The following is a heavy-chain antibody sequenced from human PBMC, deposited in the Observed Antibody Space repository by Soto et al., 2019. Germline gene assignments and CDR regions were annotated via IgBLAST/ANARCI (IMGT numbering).Heavy chain of an antibody. Sequence: SVKVSCKXSGGTFSSYAISWVRQAPGQGLEWMGGIIPIFGTANYAQKFQGRVTITADKSTSTAYMELSSLRSEDTAVYYCAIARRDGYNSAYFDYWGQGTLVTVSS. D-gene: IGHD5-12*01. V-gene: IGHV1-69*06. J-gene: IGHJ4*02. CDR3: AIARRDGYNSAYFDY. CDR1: GGTFSSYA. CDR2: IIPIFGTA.